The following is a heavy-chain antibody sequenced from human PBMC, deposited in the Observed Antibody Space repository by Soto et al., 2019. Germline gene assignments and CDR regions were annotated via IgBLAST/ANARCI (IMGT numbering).Heavy chain of an antibody. CDR1: GYTFTSYG. J-gene: IGHJ4*02. CDR2: INAYNGNT. CDR3: ARVDSSGWDFDY. V-gene: IGHV1-18*01. Sequence: ASVKVSCKASGYTFTSYGISWVRQAPGQGLEWMGWINAYNGNTNYAQKFQGRVTMTTDTSTSTAYMELSSLRSEDTAVYYCARVDSSGWDFDYWGKGTLVTVAS. D-gene: IGHD6-19*01.